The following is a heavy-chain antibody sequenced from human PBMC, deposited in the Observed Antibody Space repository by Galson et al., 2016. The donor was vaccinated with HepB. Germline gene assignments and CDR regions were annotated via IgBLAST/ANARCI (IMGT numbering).Heavy chain of an antibody. Sequence: SLRLSCAGSGFSFRTYAMHWVRQAPGKGLQWVAALLHDGTKDEYAESAKGRFTISRDNSNNTVFLQMNSLRTEDTAVYFCARELKEMQGWLAVAGWFDPWGQGTLVTVSS. J-gene: IGHJ5*02. V-gene: IGHV3-30*03. CDR3: ARELKEMQGWLAVAGWFDP. CDR1: GFSFRTYA. CDR2: LLHDGTKD. D-gene: IGHD6-19*01.